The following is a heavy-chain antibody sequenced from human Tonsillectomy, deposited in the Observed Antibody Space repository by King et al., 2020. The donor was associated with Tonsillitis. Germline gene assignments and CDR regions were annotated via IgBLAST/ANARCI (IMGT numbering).Heavy chain of an antibody. V-gene: IGHV1-18*04. J-gene: IGHJ4*02. CDR1: GYTFTSYG. CDR2: ISAYNGNT. Sequence: VQLVESGAEVKKPGASVKVSCKASGYTFTSYGISWVRQAPGQGLEWMGWISAYNGNTNYAQKLQGRVTMTTDTSTSTAYKELRSLRSDDTAVYYCARAVYDFWGGSPYFYYWGQGTLVTVSS. D-gene: IGHD3-3*01. CDR3: ARAVYDFWGGSPYFYY.